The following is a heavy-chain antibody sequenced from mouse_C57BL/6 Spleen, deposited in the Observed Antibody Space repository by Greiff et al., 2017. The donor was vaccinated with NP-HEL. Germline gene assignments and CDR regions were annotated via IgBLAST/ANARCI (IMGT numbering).Heavy chain of an antibody. CDR2: IYPGDGDT. Sequence: QVQLKESGPELVKPGASVKISCKASGYAFSSSWMNWVKQRPGKGLEWIGRIYPGDGDTNYNGKFKGKATLTADKSSSTAYMQLSSLTSEDSAVYFCAHYYGSSYDAMDYWGQGTSVTVSS. D-gene: IGHD1-1*01. CDR1: GYAFSSSW. CDR3: AHYYGSSYDAMDY. V-gene: IGHV1-82*01. J-gene: IGHJ4*01.